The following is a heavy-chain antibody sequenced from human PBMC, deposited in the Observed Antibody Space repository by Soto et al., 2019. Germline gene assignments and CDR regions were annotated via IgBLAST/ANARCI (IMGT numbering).Heavy chain of an antibody. J-gene: IGHJ4*02. CDR2: IFPGDSDI. CDR3: ARPGIMGGRYVDY. D-gene: IGHD1-26*01. Sequence: PGESLKISCKVSGYRFTSYWIGWVRRMPGKGLEWVGIIFPGDSDITYSPSFQGQVTISADKSITTAYLQWSSLKASDTAMYYCARPGIMGGRYVDYWGQGTLVTVSS. V-gene: IGHV5-51*01. CDR1: GYRFTSYW.